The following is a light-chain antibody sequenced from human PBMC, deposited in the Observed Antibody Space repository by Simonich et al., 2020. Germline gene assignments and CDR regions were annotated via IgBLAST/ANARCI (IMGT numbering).Light chain of an antibody. Sequence: QSALTQPASVSGSPGQSITISCTGTSSDVGGYNYVSWYQQHPGKAPKLMIYDVSKRPSGVSNRFFGSKSGNPASLTISGLQAEDEADYYCSSYTSSSTWVFGGGTKLTVL. CDR3: SSYTSSSTWV. CDR1: SSDVGGYNY. CDR2: DVS. J-gene: IGLJ3*02. V-gene: IGLV2-14*01.